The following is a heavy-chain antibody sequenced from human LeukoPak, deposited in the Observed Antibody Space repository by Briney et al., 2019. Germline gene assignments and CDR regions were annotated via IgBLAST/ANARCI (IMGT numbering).Heavy chain of an antibody. D-gene: IGHD1-26*01. CDR1: GYTFTGCD. CDR2: MNLKAGDT. Sequence: ASVRLCCNASGYTFTGCDINLVRQAPGQGLELMGWMNLKAGDTGYAQIFQGRLTMTRSTSIDTAYMKLSGLTSDDTAVYYCTRGSLSASSRDYWGQGTLVTVSS. J-gene: IGHJ4*02. CDR3: TRGSLSASSRDY. V-gene: IGHV1-8*01.